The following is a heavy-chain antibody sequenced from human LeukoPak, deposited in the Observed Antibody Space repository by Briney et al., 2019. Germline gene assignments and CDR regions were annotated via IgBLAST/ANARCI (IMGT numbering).Heavy chain of an antibody. CDR3: ARVRAGRPTYYYYYMDV. CDR1: GFTVSSNY. CDR2: IYSGGST. J-gene: IGHJ6*03. D-gene: IGHD5-24*01. Sequence: HPGGSLRLSCAASGFTVSSNYMSWVRQAPGKGLEWVSVIYSGGSTYYADSVKGRFTISRDNSKNTLYLQMNSLRAEDTAVYYCARVRAGRPTYYYYYMDVWGKGTTVTVSS. V-gene: IGHV3-66*02.